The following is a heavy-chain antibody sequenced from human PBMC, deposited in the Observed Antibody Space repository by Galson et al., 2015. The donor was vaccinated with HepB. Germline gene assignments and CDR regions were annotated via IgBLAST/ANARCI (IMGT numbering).Heavy chain of an antibody. Sequence: SLRLSCAASGFTFSSYAMSWVRQAPGKGLEWVSAISGSGGSTYYADSVKGRFTISRDNSKNTLYLQMNSLRAEDTAVYYCAKGRGIAVAGILNDYWGQGTLVTVSS. J-gene: IGHJ4*02. V-gene: IGHV3-23*01. CDR3: AKGRGIAVAGILNDY. D-gene: IGHD6-19*01. CDR1: GFTFSSYA. CDR2: ISGSGGST.